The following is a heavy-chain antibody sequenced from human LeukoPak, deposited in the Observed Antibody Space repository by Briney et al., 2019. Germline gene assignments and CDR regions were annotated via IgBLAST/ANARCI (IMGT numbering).Heavy chain of an antibody. CDR1: GGSISSSSYY. D-gene: IGHD4-17*01. CDR2: IYYSGST. J-gene: IGHJ4*02. V-gene: IGHV4-39*02. CDR3: ARDQLSAYGDYEGDY. Sequence: SETLSLTCTVSGGSISSSSYYWGWIRQPPGKGLEWIGSIYYSGSTYYNPSLKSRVTISVDTSKNQFSLKLSSVTAADTAVYYCARDQLSAYGDYEGDYWGQGTLVTVSS.